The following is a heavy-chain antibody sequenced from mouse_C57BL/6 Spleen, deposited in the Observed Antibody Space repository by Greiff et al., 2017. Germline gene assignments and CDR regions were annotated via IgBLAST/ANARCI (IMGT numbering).Heavy chain of an antibody. CDR2: INPNNGGT. V-gene: IGHV1-26*01. Sequence: EVQLQQSGPELVKPGASVKISCKASGYTFTDYYMNWVKQSHGKSLEWIGDINPNNGGTSYNQKFKGKATLTVDKSSSTAYMELRSLTSEDSAVYYCARSDDYDFRFAYWGQGTLVTVSA. CDR3: ARSDDYDFRFAY. D-gene: IGHD2-4*01. J-gene: IGHJ3*01. CDR1: GYTFTDYY.